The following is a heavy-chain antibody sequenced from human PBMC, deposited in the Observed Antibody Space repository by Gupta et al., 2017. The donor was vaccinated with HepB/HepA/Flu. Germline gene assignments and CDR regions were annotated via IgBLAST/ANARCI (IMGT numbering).Heavy chain of an antibody. CDR1: GASIFSYY. J-gene: IGHJ4*02. CDR2: IYTSGST. CDR3: ARGFPPDY. V-gene: IGHV4-4*07. D-gene: IGHD3-3*01. Sequence: QVQLQESGPDLVKPSETLSLTCTVSGASIFSYYFNWIRQPAGKRLEWIGRIYTSGSTNYNPSLKSRVTMSVDTSKNQFSLNLSYVTAADTAVYYCARGFPPDYWGQGTLVTVSS.